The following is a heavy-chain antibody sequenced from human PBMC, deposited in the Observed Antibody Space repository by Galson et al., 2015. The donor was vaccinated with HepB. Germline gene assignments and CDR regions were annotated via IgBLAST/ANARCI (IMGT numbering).Heavy chain of an antibody. Sequence: SVKVSCKASGYTFTSYYMHWVRQAPGQGLEWMGIINPSGGSTSYAQKLQGRVTMTRDTSTSTVYMELSSLRSEDTAVYYCARVELIAVAGTHHDAFDIWGQGTMVTVSS. CDR3: ARVELIAVAGTHHDAFDI. CDR1: GYTFTSYY. J-gene: IGHJ3*02. CDR2: INPSGGST. D-gene: IGHD6-13*01. V-gene: IGHV1-46*04.